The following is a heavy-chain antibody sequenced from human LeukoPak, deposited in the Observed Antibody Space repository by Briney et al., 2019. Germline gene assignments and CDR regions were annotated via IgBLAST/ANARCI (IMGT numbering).Heavy chain of an antibody. CDR3: ARAAAGVYYFDY. CDR2: LYPSGST. V-gene: IGHV4-38-2*02. Sequence: SETLSLTCSVSGYSISRGYYWGWIRQPPGKGLEWIGSLYPSGSTYDNPSFKSRVTISVDTSKNQFSLKLSSVTAADRAVYYCARAAAGVYYFDYWGQGALVTVSS. J-gene: IGHJ4*02. D-gene: IGHD6-13*01. CDR1: GYSISRGYY.